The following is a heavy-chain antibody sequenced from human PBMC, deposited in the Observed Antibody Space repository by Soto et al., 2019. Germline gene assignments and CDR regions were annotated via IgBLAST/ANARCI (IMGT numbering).Heavy chain of an antibody. CDR2: ISAYNGNT. J-gene: IGHJ4*02. V-gene: IGHV1-18*01. D-gene: IGHD1-1*01. CDR1: GYTFTSYD. CDR3: ARVNLQTNDY. Sequence: ASVKVSCKASGYTFTSYDINWVRQATGQGLEWMGWISAYNGNTNYAQKLQGRVTMTTDTSTSTAYMELRSLRSDDTAVYYCARVNLQTNDYWGQGTLVTVSS.